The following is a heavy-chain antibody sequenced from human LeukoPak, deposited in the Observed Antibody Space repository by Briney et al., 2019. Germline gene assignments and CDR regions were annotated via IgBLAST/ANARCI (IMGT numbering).Heavy chain of an antibody. J-gene: IGHJ4*02. D-gene: IGHD1-7*01. Sequence: PEGSLRLSCAASGFTFSSYGTHWVRQAPGKGLEWLAFIRYDGSNKYYADSVKGRFTISRDNSKYTLYLQMNSLRSEDTAVYYCAKDLGNWNSEYYFDYWGQGTLVTVSS. CDR1: GFTFSSYG. CDR3: AKDLGNWNSEYYFDY. CDR2: IRYDGSNK. V-gene: IGHV3-30*02.